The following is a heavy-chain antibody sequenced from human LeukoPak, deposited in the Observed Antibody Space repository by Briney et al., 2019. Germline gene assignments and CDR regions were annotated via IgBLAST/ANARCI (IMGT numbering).Heavy chain of an antibody. V-gene: IGHV3-23*01. D-gene: IGHD2-15*01. Sequence: GGSLRLSCAASGFTFSSYAMSWVRQAPGKGLEWVSVITSGGGTYYAGSVKGRFTISRDNSKNTLSLQMNSLRAEDTAVYYCASRDPCSGGNCYGLGYWGQGTLVTVSS. CDR1: GFTFSSYA. CDR2: ITSGGGT. J-gene: IGHJ4*02. CDR3: ASRDPCSGGNCYGLGY.